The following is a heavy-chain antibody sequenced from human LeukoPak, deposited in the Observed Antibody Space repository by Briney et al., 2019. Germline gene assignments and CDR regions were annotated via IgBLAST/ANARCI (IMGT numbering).Heavy chain of an antibody. V-gene: IGHV1-18*04. D-gene: IGHD3-16*01. CDR3: ARDRLRGGYYYGLDV. CDR1: GYTFTGYY. CDR2: ISAYNGNT. J-gene: IGHJ6*02. Sequence: ASVKVSCKASGYTFTGYYMHWVRQAPGQGLEWMGWISAYNGNTNFAQKLQGRVTMTTDTSTSTAYMELRSLTSDDTAVYYCARDRLRGGYYYGLDVWGQGTTVTVSS.